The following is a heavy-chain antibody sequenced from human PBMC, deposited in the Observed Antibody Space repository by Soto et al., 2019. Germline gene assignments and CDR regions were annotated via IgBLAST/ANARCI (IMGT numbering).Heavy chain of an antibody. V-gene: IGHV4-34*01. D-gene: IGHD2-15*01. CDR2: INHSGST. Sequence: QVQLQQWGAGLLKPSETLSLTCAVYGGSFSGYYWSWIRQPPGKGLEWIGEINHSGSTNYNPSLKSQVTISVDTSKNQFSLKLSSVTAADTAVYYCARGGDCSGGSCYYYYYYYMDVWGKGTTVTVSS. CDR1: GGSFSGYY. J-gene: IGHJ6*03. CDR3: ARGGDCSGGSCYYYYYYYMDV.